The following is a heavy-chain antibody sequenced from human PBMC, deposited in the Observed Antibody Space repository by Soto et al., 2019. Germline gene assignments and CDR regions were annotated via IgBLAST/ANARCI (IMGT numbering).Heavy chain of an antibody. J-gene: IGHJ6*02. Sequence: GGSLRLSCAASGFTFSSYGMHWVRQAPGKGLEWVALISYDGSNKYYVDSVKGRFTISRDNSKNTLFLQMNSLRAGDTAVYYCAKDRLRGGFLTTATTNGMDVWGQGTTVTVSS. CDR2: ISYDGSNK. V-gene: IGHV3-30*18. CDR1: GFTFSSYG. D-gene: IGHD1-26*01. CDR3: AKDRLRGGFLTTATTNGMDV.